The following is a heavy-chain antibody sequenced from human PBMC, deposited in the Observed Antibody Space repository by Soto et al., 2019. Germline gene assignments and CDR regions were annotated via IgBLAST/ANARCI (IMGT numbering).Heavy chain of an antibody. J-gene: IGHJ6*02. CDR3: AKTRRQSYYHAMDV. CDR1: GFTFSNYA. V-gene: IGHV3-23*01. CDR2: ISGSGENT. Sequence: EVQLLESGGGLVQPGGSLRLSCAASGFTFSNYAMSWVRQAPGKGLEWVSPISGSGENTYYADSVKGRSTISRDNSKNTLYLRMNDLRAEDTAVYYCAKTRRQSYYHAMDVWGQGTTVIVSS.